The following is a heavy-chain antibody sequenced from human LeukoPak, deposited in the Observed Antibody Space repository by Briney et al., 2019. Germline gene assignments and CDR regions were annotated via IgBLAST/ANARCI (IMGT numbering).Heavy chain of an antibody. Sequence: PGGSLRLSCAASGFTFSDSPMHWVRQASGKGLEWVGCVRGKANSYATGYAESVKSRFTISRDDSKNTAYLQMNSLIIEDTAVYYCTRQRPQPGTFDYWGQGALVTVSS. V-gene: IGHV3-73*01. CDR1: GFTFSDSP. J-gene: IGHJ4*02. D-gene: IGHD1-26*01. CDR2: VRGKANSYAT. CDR3: TRQRPQPGTFDY.